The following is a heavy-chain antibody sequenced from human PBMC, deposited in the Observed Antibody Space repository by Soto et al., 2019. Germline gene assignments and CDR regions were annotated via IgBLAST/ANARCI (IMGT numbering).Heavy chain of an antibody. V-gene: IGHV3-30-3*01. D-gene: IGHD6-13*01. CDR3: ARDRSSRWYYYYGMDV. CDR2: ISYDGSNK. Sequence: QVQLVESGGGVVQPGRSLRLSCAASGFTFSSYAMHWVRQAPGKGLEWVAVISYDGSNKYYADSVKGRFTITRDNSKNTLYMHMNSLRAEDTAVYSCARDRSSRWYYYYGMDVWGQGTTVTVSS. CDR1: GFTFSSYA. J-gene: IGHJ6*02.